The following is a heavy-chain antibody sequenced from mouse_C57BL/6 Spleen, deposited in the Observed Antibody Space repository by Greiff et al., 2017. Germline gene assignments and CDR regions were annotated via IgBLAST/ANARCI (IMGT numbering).Heavy chain of an antibody. CDR2: IDPSDSET. CDR1: GYTFTSYW. V-gene: IGHV1-52*01. J-gene: IGHJ3*01. Sequence: QVQLQQPGAELVRPGSSVKLSCKASGYTFTSYWMHWVKQRPIQGLEWIGNIDPSDSETHYNQKFKDKATLTVDKSSSTAYMQLSSLTSEDSAVYYCARERNSSGYQGFAYWGQRTLVTVSA. CDR3: ARERNSSGYQGFAY. D-gene: IGHD3-2*02.